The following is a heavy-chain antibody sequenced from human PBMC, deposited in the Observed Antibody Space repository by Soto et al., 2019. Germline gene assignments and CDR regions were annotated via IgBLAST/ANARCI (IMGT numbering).Heavy chain of an antibody. CDR2: ISSSGNTI. CDR1: GFTFSDYY. Sequence: QVQLVESGGGLVKSGGSLRLSCAASGFTFSDYYMSWMRQAPGKGLEWLSYISSSGNTIYYATSVKGRFPISRDNAKNLLALEMNRLTAQEPAADFWAKRLGFVGVGTSTANLFDPRGQGTLVTVSS. J-gene: IGHJ5*02. CDR3: AKRLGFVGVGTSTANLFDP. D-gene: IGHD1-26*01. V-gene: IGHV3-11*01.